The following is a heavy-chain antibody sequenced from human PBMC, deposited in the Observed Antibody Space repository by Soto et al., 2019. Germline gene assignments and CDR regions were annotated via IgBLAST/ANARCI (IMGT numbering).Heavy chain of an antibody. J-gene: IGHJ4*02. D-gene: IGHD6-19*01. CDR2: VSHDGRNT. V-gene: IGHV3-30*18. CDR3: AKGGRQWLVTSDFNY. CDR1: GFTFSDYA. Sequence: VQLVESGGGVVQPGRSLRLSCAAPGFTFSDYAMHWVRQAPGKGLVWVAVVSHDGRNTNDADSVKGRLTISRDSSKNTVSLEMTSLRAEDTAVYYCAKGGRQWLVTSDFNYWGQGALVTVSS.